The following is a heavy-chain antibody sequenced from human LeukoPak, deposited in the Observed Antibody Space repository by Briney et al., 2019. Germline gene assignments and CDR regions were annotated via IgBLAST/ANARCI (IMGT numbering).Heavy chain of an antibody. CDR2: ISSSSSYI. Sequence: GGSLRLSCAASGFTFSSYSMNWVRQAPGKGLEWVSSISSSSSYIYYADSVRGRFTISRDNAKNSLYLQMNSLSAEDTAVYYCAREFLGYSSSWYLVGSNFDYWGQGTLVTVSS. CDR3: AREFLGYSSSWYLVGSNFDY. J-gene: IGHJ4*02. CDR1: GFTFSSYS. D-gene: IGHD6-13*01. V-gene: IGHV3-21*01.